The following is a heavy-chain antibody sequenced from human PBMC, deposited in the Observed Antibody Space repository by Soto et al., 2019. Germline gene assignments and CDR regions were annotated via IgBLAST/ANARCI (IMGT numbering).Heavy chain of an antibody. CDR2: IKEDGSEK. Sequence: EVQLVESGGGLVQPGGSLRLSCAASGFTFSSYWMTWVRQAPGKGLEWVANIKEDGSEKNYVDSVKGRFTISRDNAKNSLYLQMNGLRAADTAVYYCARSGSEVDVWGQGTTVTVSS. D-gene: IGHD5-12*01. J-gene: IGHJ6*02. V-gene: IGHV3-7*01. CDR3: ARSGSEVDV. CDR1: GFTFSSYW.